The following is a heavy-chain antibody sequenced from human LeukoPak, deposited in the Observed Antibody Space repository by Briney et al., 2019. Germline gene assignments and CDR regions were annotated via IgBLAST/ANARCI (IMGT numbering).Heavy chain of an antibody. CDR1: GGSISSSSYY. V-gene: IGHV4-39*07. J-gene: IGHJ4*02. CDR2: IYYSGST. D-gene: IGHD3-22*01. Sequence: SETLSLTCTVSGGSISSSSYYWGWIRQPPGKGLEWIGSIYYSGSTYYNPSLKSRVTISVDTSKNQFSLKLSSVTAADTAVYYCARGRADYYDGSGYYPFDFWGQGTLVTVSS. CDR3: ARGRADYYDGSGYYPFDF.